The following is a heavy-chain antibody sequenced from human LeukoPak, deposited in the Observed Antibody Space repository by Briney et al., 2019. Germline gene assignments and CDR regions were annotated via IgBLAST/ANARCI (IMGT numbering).Heavy chain of an antibody. Sequence: PGGSLRLSCAASGFTCSTYVMSWVRQAPGKGLEWLSLILHNGDSTYYADSVKGRFTISRDNAKNSLYLQMNGLRAEDTAVYYCARTYYYDSSGYYFPFDYWGQGTLVTVSS. CDR3: ARTYYYDSSGYYFPFDY. V-gene: IGHV3-23*01. CDR1: GFTCSTYV. J-gene: IGHJ4*02. CDR2: ILHNGDST. D-gene: IGHD3-22*01.